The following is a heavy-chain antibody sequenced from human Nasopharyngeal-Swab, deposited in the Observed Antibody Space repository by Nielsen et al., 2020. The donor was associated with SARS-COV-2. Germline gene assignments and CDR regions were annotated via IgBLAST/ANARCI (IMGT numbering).Heavy chain of an antibody. CDR2: ISSSGSTI. Sequence: GESLKISCAASGFTFSDYYMSWIRQAPGKGLEWVSYISSSGSTIYYADSVKGRFTISRDNAKNSLYLQMNSLRAEDTAVHYCARDFGAPSSSWYDGDWFDPWGQGTLVTVSS. V-gene: IGHV3-11*01. D-gene: IGHD6-13*01. CDR1: GFTFSDYY. CDR3: ARDFGAPSSSWYDGDWFDP. J-gene: IGHJ5*02.